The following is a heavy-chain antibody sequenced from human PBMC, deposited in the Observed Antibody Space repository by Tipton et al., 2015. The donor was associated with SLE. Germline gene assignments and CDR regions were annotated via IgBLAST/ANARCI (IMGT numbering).Heavy chain of an antibody. CDR3: ARRGGWAHYYYYGMDV. CDR2: IDHSGST. Sequence: TLSLTCAVYGRSFIGSYWTWIRQPPGKGLEWIGDIDHSGSTNYNPSLKSRVTISVDTSKNQFSLKLSSVTAADTAVYYCARRGGWAHYYYYGMDVWGQGTTVTVSS. CDR1: GRSFIGSY. V-gene: IGHV4-34*01. D-gene: IGHD6-19*01. J-gene: IGHJ6*02.